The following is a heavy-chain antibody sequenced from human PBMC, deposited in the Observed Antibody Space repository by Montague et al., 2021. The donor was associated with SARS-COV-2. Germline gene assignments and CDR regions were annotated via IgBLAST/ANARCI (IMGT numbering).Heavy chain of an antibody. CDR2: IYYTGST. CDR1: GDSFTAYY. V-gene: IGHV4-34*01. D-gene: IGHD5-24*01. CDR3: ACGEMTSRILIYYYDIDV. Sequence: SETLSLTCTVYGDSFTAYYWTWIRQSPRKGLEWIGEIYYTGSTNYNPSLKSRVTISVDTSKNQFSLKLNSVTAADTAVYYCACGEMTSRILIYYYDIDVWGQGATVTVSS. J-gene: IGHJ6*02.